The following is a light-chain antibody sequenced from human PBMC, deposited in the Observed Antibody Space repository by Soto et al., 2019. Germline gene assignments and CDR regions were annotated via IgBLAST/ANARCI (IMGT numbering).Light chain of an antibody. Sequence: QSVLTQPASVSGSPGQSITISCTGTSSDVGGYNYVSWYQQHPGKAPKLMIYDVSNRPSGVSNRFSGSKSGNTASLTISGLQAEDEADYYCSSYTGSSTPCVFGTGTKVTVL. CDR3: SSYTGSSTPCV. V-gene: IGLV2-14*01. CDR1: SSDVGGYNY. CDR2: DVS. J-gene: IGLJ1*01.